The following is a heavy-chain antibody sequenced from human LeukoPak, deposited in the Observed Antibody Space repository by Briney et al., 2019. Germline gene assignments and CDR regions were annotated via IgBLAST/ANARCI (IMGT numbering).Heavy chain of an antibody. Sequence: PSETLSLTCAVSGYSISSGYYWGWIRQPPGKGLEWIGSIYHSGSTYYNPSLKSRVTISVDTSKNQFSLKLNSVTAADTAVYYCAKGGNSECSSSSYWGQGTLVTVSS. CDR2: IYHSGST. CDR3: AKGGNSECSSSSY. CDR1: GYSISSGYY. J-gene: IGHJ4*02. V-gene: IGHV4-38-2*01. D-gene: IGHD6-6*01.